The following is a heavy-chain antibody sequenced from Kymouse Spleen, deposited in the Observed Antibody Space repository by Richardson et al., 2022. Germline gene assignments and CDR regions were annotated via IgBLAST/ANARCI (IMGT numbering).Heavy chain of an antibody. Sequence: QVQLQESGPGLVKPSQTLSLTCTVSGGSISSGGYYWSWIRQHPGKGLEWIGYIYYSGSTYYNPSLKSRVTISVDTSKNQFSLKLSSVTAADTAVYYCARDRYDILTGYYIPFDYWGQGTLVTVSS. D-gene: IGHD3-9*01. CDR3: ARDRYDILTGYYIPFDY. J-gene: IGHJ4*02. CDR2: IYYSGST. V-gene: IGHV4-31*03. CDR1: GGSISSGGYY.